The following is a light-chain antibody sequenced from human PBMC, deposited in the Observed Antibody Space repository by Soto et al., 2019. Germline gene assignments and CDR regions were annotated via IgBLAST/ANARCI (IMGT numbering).Light chain of an antibody. J-gene: IGKJ4*01. V-gene: IGKV3-11*01. CDR2: DAF. CDR1: QTTDNS. Sequence: VLTQFPATLSLSPGETATLSCRTSQTTDNSLAWYQQRPGQPPRLLIHDAFNRATGILARFIGNASGTDFARTIISLEPEDFSVYSCQQRSNWLPTCGGGIKMEMK. CDR3: QQRSNWLPT.